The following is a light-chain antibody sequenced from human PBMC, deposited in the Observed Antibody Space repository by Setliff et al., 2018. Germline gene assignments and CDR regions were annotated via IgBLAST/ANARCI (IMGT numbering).Light chain of an antibody. CDR2: RNN. Sequence: VLTQPPSASGTPGQRVTISCSGSSSNIGSNTVNWYQQLPGTAPKLLIYRNNQRPSGVPDRFSGSKSGTSASLAISGLQSEDEADYYCCSYAGSYTFLYVFGTGAKVTVL. CDR1: SSNIGSNT. J-gene: IGLJ1*01. V-gene: IGLV1-44*01. CDR3: CSYAGSYTFLYV.